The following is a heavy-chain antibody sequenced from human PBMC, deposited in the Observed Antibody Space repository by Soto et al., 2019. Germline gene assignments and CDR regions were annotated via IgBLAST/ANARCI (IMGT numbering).Heavy chain of an antibody. CDR1: GGTFSSYA. V-gene: IGHV1-69*12. Sequence: QVQLVQSGAEVKKPGSSVKVSCKASGGTFSSYAISWVRQAPGQGLEWMGGIIPIFGTANYAQKFPGRVTITADESTSPAYMGLSSMRSEDAAVYYCAISMPTVSIFDYWGQGTLVTVSS. D-gene: IGHD4-17*01. J-gene: IGHJ4*02. CDR2: IIPIFGTA. CDR3: AISMPTVSIFDY.